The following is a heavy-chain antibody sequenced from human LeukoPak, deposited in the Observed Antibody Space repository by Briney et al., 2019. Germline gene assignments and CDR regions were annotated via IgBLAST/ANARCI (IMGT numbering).Heavy chain of an antibody. D-gene: IGHD3-3*02. CDR1: GGSISSGGYY. J-gene: IGHJ3*02. CDR2: IYYSGST. V-gene: IGHV4-31*03. Sequence: SSETLSLTCTVSGGSISSGGYYWSWIRQHPGKGLEWIGYIYYSGSTYYNPSLKSRVTISVDTSKNQFSLKLSSVTAADTALYYCASEGSINAFDIWGQGTMVTVSS. CDR3: ASEGSINAFDI.